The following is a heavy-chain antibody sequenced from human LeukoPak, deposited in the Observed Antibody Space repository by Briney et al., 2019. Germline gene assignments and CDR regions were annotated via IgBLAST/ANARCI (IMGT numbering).Heavy chain of an antibody. J-gene: IGHJ4*02. CDR1: GLTFSSYA. V-gene: IGHV3-23*01. Sequence: GGSLRLSCAASGLTFSSYAMSWVRQAPGKGLEWVSAISGSGGNTYYADSVKGRFTISRDNSKNTLYLQMNSLRAEDTAVYYCAKVSRQLGYVFDYWGQGTLVTVSS. CDR2: ISGSGGNT. D-gene: IGHD5-18*01. CDR3: AKVSRQLGYVFDY.